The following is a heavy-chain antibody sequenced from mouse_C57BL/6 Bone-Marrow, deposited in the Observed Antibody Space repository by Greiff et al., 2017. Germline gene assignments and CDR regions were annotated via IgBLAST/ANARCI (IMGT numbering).Heavy chain of an antibody. Sequence: QVQLQQSGPELVKPGASVKISCKASGYAFSSSWMNWVKQRPGKGLEWIGRIYPGDGDTNYNGKFKGKATLTEDKSSSTAYMQLSSLASEDSAVYFCANTYFDYWGQGTTLTVSS. V-gene: IGHV1-82*01. CDR3: ANTYFDY. J-gene: IGHJ2*01. CDR2: IYPGDGDT. CDR1: GYAFSSSW.